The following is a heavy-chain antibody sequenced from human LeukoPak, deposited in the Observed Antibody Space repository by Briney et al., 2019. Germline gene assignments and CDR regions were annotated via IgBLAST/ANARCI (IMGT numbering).Heavy chain of an antibody. D-gene: IGHD2-2*01. CDR1: GGTFSSYA. J-gene: IGHJ6*03. Sequence: ASVKVSCKASGGTFSSYAISWVRQAPGQGLEWMGGIIPIFGTANYAQKFQGRVTITTDESTSTAYMELSSLRSEDTAVYYCARVLKGYCSSTSCPTQEFYYYYYMDVWGKGTTVTVSS. V-gene: IGHV1-69*05. CDR2: IIPIFGTA. CDR3: ARVLKGYCSSTSCPTQEFYYYYYMDV.